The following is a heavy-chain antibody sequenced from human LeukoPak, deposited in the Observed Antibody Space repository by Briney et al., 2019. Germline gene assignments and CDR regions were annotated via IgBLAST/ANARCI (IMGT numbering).Heavy chain of an antibody. CDR1: GFTFGNTW. Sequence: GGSLRLSCAASGFTFGNTWMNWVRQVPGQGLEWVANIKQDGSEKFYVASVKGRFTISRDNGKSSLYLQMNSLRAEDTALYYCATSYDMGWLIGYWGQGTLVTVSS. J-gene: IGHJ4*02. CDR2: IKQDGSEK. D-gene: IGHD3/OR15-3a*01. V-gene: IGHV3-7*03. CDR3: ATSYDMGWLIGY.